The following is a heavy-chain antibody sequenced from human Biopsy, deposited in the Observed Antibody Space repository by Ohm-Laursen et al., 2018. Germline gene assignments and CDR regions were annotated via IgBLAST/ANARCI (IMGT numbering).Heavy chain of an antibody. CDR2: IYWADDK. CDR1: GFSLTSRGAG. CDR3: VHRRMTPSEFDY. J-gene: IGHJ4*02. V-gene: IGHV2-5*02. Sequence: TQTLTLTCAFSGFSLTSRGAGVGWLRQPPGKAPEWLALIYWADDKFYNPSLESRLTITKDTSKNQVLLIMTNMEPVDTTTYFCVHRRMTPSEFDYWGQGTLVTVSS.